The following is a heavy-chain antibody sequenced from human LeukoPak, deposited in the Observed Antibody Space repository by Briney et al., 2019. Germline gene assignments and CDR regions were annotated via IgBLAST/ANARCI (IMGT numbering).Heavy chain of an antibody. Sequence: PPGSLRLSSAASGFTLRNTWMAWVRQAPGKGLEWVANINQDASTKHYVDSVKGRFTISRDDAKNSLYLQMNSLRAEDTAVYYCARDQSGSLDYWGQGTLVTVSS. D-gene: IGHD1-26*01. CDR1: GFTLRNTW. J-gene: IGHJ4*02. CDR3: ARDQSGSLDY. CDR2: INQDASTK. V-gene: IGHV3-7*01.